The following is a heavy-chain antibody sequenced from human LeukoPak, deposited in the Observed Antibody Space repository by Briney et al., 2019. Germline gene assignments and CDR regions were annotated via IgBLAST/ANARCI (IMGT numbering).Heavy chain of an antibody. CDR3: ARELHYGGNSVSSFDI. CDR2: IYYSGST. J-gene: IGHJ3*02. D-gene: IGHD4-23*01. CDR1: VGSVSSGSYH. V-gene: IGHV4-61*01. Sequence: PSETLSLTCTVSVGSVSSGSYHWSWIRQPTGKGLEWIRYIYYSGSTNYNPSLKSRVTISVDTSKNQFSLKLSSVTAADTAVYYCARELHYGGNSVSSFDIWGQGTMVTVSS.